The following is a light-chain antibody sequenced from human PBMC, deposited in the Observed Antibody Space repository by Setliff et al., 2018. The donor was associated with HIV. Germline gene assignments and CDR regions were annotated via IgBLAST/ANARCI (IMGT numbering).Light chain of an antibody. J-gene: IGLJ1*01. V-gene: IGLV2-14*01. Sequence: QSVLAQPASVSGSPGQSITISCTGTSSDVGSYNYASWYQHHPGKAPKLMIYEVSNRPSGVSNRFSGSKSGNTASLTISGLQAEDEADYYCSSYTSSSTSYVFGTGTKVTV. CDR2: EVS. CDR3: SSYTSSSTSYV. CDR1: SSDVGSYNY.